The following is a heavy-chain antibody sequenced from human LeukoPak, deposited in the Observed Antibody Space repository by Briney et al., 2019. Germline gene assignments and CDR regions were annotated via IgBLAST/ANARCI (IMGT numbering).Heavy chain of an antibody. J-gene: IGHJ4*02. CDR3: ATIDSGY. Sequence: SETLSLTCTVSGGSVCSGSYYWSWIRQPPGKGLEWIGYIYYSGSTNYNPSLKSRVTISVDTSKNQFSLKLSSVTAADTAVYYCATIDSGYWGQGTLVTVSS. D-gene: IGHD6-19*01. CDR2: IYYSGST. V-gene: IGHV4-61*01. CDR1: GGSVCSGSYY.